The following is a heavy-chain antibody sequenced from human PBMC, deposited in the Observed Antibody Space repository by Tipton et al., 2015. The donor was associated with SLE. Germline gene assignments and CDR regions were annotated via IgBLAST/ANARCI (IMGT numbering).Heavy chain of an antibody. V-gene: IGHV4-4*07. J-gene: IGHJ4*02. D-gene: IGHD3-22*01. CDR3: AGDSGGSHYDAGCYYQLANRHFDY. CDR1: GGSIGDYY. CDR2: IHYSGST. Sequence: TLSLTCTVSGGSIGDYYWSWIRQPAGKGLEWIGAIHYSGSTTSNPSLRSRLAMSVDTPNNQFSLRLSSVTAADTAVYYCAGDSGGSHYDAGCYYQLANRHFDYWGRGTLVTVST.